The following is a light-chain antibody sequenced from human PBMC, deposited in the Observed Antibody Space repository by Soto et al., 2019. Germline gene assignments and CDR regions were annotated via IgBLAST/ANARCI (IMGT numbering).Light chain of an antibody. Sequence: EIVLTQSPGTLSLSPGERATLSCRASQSVSSTYLAWYQQKPGQPPRLLIYGASSRAPGIPDRLSGSGYGTDFTLTRTRLESEDFAVHYRQQYGSSPVTFGRGTRLHI. V-gene: IGKV3-20*01. CDR1: QSVSSTY. CDR2: GAS. CDR3: QQYGSSPVT. J-gene: IGKJ5*01.